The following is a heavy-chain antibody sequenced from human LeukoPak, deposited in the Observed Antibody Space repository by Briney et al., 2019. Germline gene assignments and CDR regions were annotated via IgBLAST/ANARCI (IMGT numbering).Heavy chain of an antibody. CDR2: VSPDGYS. Sequence: SETLSLTCAVSGVSLTDYYWSWIRQSPGKGLEWIGEVSPDGYSKYNPSLKSRLSMSVARSENQLSLTLSSVTAADTAISSCARIRCGSAPEICYNHWAQGSLVTVSS. CDR1: GVSLTDYY. D-gene: IGHD2-8*01. V-gene: IGHV4-34*01. CDR3: ARIRCGSAPEICYNH. J-gene: IGHJ5*02.